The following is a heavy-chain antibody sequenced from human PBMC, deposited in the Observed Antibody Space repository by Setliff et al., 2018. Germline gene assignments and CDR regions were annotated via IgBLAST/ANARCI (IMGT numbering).Heavy chain of an antibody. J-gene: IGHJ6*03. CDR1: GFTFSSYA. Sequence: GGSLRLSCAASGFTFSSYAMHWVRQAPGRGLEWVALIWYDGSNKFYADSVKGRFTISRDISKDTLYLQMNSLRAEDTAVYYCARVGLSGTSGYYYYMDVWGKGTTVTVSS. CDR2: IWYDGSNK. CDR3: ARVGLSGTSGYYYYMDV. D-gene: IGHD1-20*01. V-gene: IGHV3-30*07.